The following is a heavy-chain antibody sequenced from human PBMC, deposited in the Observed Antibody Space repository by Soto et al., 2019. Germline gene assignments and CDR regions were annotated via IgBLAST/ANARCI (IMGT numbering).Heavy chain of an antibody. CDR2: IYYSGST. J-gene: IGHJ6*02. D-gene: IGHD3-10*01. CDR1: GGSISSGGYY. Sequence: QVQLQESGPGLVKPSQTLSLTCTVSGGSISSGGYYWSWIRQHPGKGLEWIGYIYYSGSTYYNPSLKSRVTISVDTSKNQFSLKLSSVTAADTAMYYCASEELVRFGELYRGMDVWGQGTTVTVSS. V-gene: IGHV4-31*03. CDR3: ASEELVRFGELYRGMDV.